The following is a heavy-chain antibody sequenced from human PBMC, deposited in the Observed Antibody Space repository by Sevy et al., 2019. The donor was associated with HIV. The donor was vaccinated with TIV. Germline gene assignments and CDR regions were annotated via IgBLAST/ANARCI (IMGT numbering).Heavy chain of an antibody. CDR1: AFTFSDYY. CDR2: IRRKANSYAT. Sequence: GGSLRLSCIASAFTFSDYYMDWVRQAPGKGLEWVGRIRRKANSYATEYAASGKGRFTVSSDDSKNSVYLQMNSLKTEDTAVYYCVRDSYTAFDYWGQGTLVTVSS. CDR3: VRDSYTAFDY. V-gene: IGHV3-72*01. J-gene: IGHJ4*02. D-gene: IGHD2-21*02.